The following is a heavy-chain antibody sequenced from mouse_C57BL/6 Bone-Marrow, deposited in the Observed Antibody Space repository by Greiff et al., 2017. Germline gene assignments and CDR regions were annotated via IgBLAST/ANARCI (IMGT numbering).Heavy chain of an antibody. V-gene: IGHV1-81*01. CDR2: IYPRSGNT. D-gene: IGHD2-4*01. Sequence: QVHVKQSGAELARPGASVKLSCKASGYTFTSYGISWVKQRTGQGLEWIGEIYPRSGNTYYNEKFKGKATLTADKSSSTAYMELRSLTSEDSAVYFCARSDDYDEGHYAMDYWGQGTSVTVSS. CDR1: GYTFTSYG. J-gene: IGHJ4*01. CDR3: ARSDDYDEGHYAMDY.